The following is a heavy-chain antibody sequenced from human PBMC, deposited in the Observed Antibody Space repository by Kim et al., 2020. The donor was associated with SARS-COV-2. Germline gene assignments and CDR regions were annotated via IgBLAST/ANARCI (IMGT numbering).Heavy chain of an antibody. V-gene: IGHV3-23*01. CDR1: GFTFRSHA. Sequence: GGSLRLSCAASGFTFRSHAMSWVRQAPGKGLEWVSSISDSGGATYYVGPVKGRFTISRDNSKNTLSLQMNSLRAEDTALYYCAKGDWGSISCYTAECWGR. D-gene: IGHD2-2*02. J-gene: IGHJ2*01. CDR3: AKGDWGSISCYTAEC. CDR2: ISDSGGAT.